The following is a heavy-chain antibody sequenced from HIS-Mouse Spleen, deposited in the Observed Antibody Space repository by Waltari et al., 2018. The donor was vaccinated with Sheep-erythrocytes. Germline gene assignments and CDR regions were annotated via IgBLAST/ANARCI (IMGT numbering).Heavy chain of an antibody. Sequence: QVQLVQSGAEVKKPGSSVKVSCKASGGTFSSYAISWVRQAHGKGLEWMGRVSPILGLANYAQKVQGRVTSTADKSTSTAYMELSSLRSEDTAVYYCAQTGATTPHFDYWGQGTLVTVSS. CDR3: AQTGATTPHFDY. J-gene: IGHJ4*02. V-gene: IGHV1-69*04. CDR2: VSPILGLA. D-gene: IGHD1-26*01. CDR1: GGTFSSYA.